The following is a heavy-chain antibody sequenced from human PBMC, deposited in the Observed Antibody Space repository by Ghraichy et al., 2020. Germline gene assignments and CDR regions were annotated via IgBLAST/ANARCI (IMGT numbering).Heavy chain of an antibody. CDR1: GYTLTELS. Sequence: ASVKVSCKVSGYTLTELSMHWVRQAPGKGLEWMGGFDPEDGETIYAQKFQGRVTMTEDTSTDTAYMELSSLRSEDTAVYYCATGRYYYDSSGSKSDYWGQGTLVTVSS. J-gene: IGHJ4*02. CDR2: FDPEDGET. CDR3: ATGRYYYDSSGSKSDY. V-gene: IGHV1-24*01. D-gene: IGHD3-22*01.